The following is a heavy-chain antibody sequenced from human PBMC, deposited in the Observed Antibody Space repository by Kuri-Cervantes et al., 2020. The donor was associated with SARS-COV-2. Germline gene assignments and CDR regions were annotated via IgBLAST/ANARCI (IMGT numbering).Heavy chain of an antibody. D-gene: IGHD3-10*01. CDR2: IIPIFGTA. CDR3: AREGAGTLYTARYYGMDV. Sequence: SVKVSCKASGGTFSSYAISWVRQAPGQGLEWMGGIIPIFGTANYAQKFQGRVTITADKSTSTAYMELSSLRSEDTAVYYCAREGAGTLYTARYYGMDVWGQGTTVTVSS. CDR1: GGTFSSYA. V-gene: IGHV1-69*06. J-gene: IGHJ6*02.